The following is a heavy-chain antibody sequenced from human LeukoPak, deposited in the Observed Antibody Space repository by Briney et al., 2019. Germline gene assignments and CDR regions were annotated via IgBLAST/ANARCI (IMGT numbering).Heavy chain of an antibody. CDR2: ISGSGGST. CDR1: GFTFSNAW. J-gene: IGHJ4*02. Sequence: GGSLRLSCAASGFTFSNAWMSWVRQAPGKGLEWVSAISGSGGSTYYADSVKGRFTISRDNSKNTLYLQMNSLRAEDTAVHYCAAHREGSGWSFDYWGQGTLVTVSS. D-gene: IGHD6-19*01. V-gene: IGHV3-23*01. CDR3: AAHREGSGWSFDY.